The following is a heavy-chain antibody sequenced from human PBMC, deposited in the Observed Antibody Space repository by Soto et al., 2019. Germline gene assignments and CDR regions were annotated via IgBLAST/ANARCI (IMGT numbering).Heavy chain of an antibody. D-gene: IGHD2-15*01. Sequence: QVQLVESGGGVVQPGRSLRLSCAASGFTFGSYGMHWVRQAPGKGLEWVAVISYDGSNKYYEDSVKGRFTMSRDNSKNTRYLQMNSLSAEDTAVYYCAKDYGYCSGGSCYSSGWFDPWGQGTLVTVSS. V-gene: IGHV3-30*18. J-gene: IGHJ5*02. CDR2: ISYDGSNK. CDR3: AKDYGYCSGGSCYSSGWFDP. CDR1: GFTFGSYG.